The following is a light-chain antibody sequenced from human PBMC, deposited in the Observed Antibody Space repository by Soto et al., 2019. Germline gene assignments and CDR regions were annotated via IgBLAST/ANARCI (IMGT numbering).Light chain of an antibody. CDR2: AAS. CDR1: QSISSY. CDR3: QQSYSTPRT. V-gene: IGKV1-39*01. Sequence: IQMTLSPSYLSASVGDRVTITCRASQSISSYLNWYQQKPGKAPNLLIYAASSLQSGVPSRFSGSGSGTDFTLTISSLQPEDFATYYCQQSYSTPRTFGQGTKVDIK. J-gene: IGKJ1*01.